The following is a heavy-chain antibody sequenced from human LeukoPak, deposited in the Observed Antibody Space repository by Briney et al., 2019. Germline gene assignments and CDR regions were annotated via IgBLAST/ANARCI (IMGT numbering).Heavy chain of an antibody. CDR1: GGSISSGDYY. D-gene: IGHD3-10*01. CDR2: IYYSGST. CDR3: ARDWGVTLLDY. Sequence: SETLSLTCTVSGGSISSGDYYWSWIRQPPGKGLEWIGYIYYSGSTYYNPSLKSRVTISVDTSKNQFSLKLSSVTAADTAVYYCARDWGVTLLDYWGQGALVTVSS. J-gene: IGHJ4*02. V-gene: IGHV4-30-4*08.